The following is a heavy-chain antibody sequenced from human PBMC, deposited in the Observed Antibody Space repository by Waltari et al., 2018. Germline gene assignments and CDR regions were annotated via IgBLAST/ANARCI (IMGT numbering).Heavy chain of an antibody. D-gene: IGHD5-12*01. CDR3: AGGGYSGNDFTQY. CDR1: GFTFRSYG. J-gene: IGHJ4*02. Sequence: QVQLVESGGGVVQPGGSLRLSCAAFGFTFRSYGMNWVRQAPGKGRGWVAYLRYDGSNEYYEESVKGRFTISRDNSKNTLYLQMNSLRTEDTAVYYCAGGGYSGNDFTQYWGQGTPVTVSS. CDR2: LRYDGSNE. V-gene: IGHV3-30*02.